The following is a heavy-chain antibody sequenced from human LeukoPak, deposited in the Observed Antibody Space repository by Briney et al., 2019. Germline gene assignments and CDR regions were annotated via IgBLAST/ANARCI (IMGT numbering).Heavy chain of an antibody. CDR1: GFTFSSYA. J-gene: IGHJ4*02. D-gene: IGHD4-17*01. V-gene: IGHV3-30-3*01. CDR2: ISYDGSNK. CDR3: EVYGDLGFDY. Sequence: GGSLRLSCAASGFTFSSYAMHWVRQAPGKGLEWVAVISYDGSNKYYADSVKGRFTISRDNSKNTLYLQMNSLRADDTAVYYCEVYGDLGFDYWGQGTLVTVSS.